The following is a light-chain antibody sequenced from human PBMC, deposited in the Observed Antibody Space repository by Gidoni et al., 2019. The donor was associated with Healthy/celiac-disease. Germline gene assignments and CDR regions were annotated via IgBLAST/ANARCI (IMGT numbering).Light chain of an antibody. CDR3: SSYAGSNNLV. J-gene: IGLJ1*01. V-gene: IGLV2-8*01. CDR2: EVS. CDR1: SRDVGGYNY. Sequence: QSALTQPPSASGSPGQSVAISCTRTSRDVGGYNYVSGYQQHPGKAPKLMIYEVSKRPSGVPDRFSGSKSGNTASLTVSGLQAEDEADYYCSSYAGSNNLVFGTGTKVTVL.